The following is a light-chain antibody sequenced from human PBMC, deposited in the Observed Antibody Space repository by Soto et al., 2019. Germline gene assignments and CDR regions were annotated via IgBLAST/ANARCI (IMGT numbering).Light chain of an antibody. V-gene: IGKV3-11*01. CDR1: QNVANY. CDR3: QQRSNWPPWT. CDR2: ESS. Sequence: IVLTQSPATLSLYPGERATLPCRASQNVANYLDWYQQKPGQAPRLLIYESSNRATGIAARFSGSGSGTDFTLTISSLEPEDFAVYYCQQRSNWPPWTFGQGTK. J-gene: IGKJ1*01.